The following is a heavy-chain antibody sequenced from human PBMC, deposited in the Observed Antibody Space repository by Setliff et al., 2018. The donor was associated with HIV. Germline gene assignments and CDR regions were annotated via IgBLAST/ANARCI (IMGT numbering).Heavy chain of an antibody. Sequence: PGESLKISCKGSRYSFTSYWIGWVRQMPGKGLEWMGIIYPGDSDTRYSPSFQGQVTISADKSISTAYLQWSSLKASDTAMYYCARQKRWAYGSGRLDAFDIWGQGTMVTVSS. CDR1: RYSFTSYW. D-gene: IGHD3-10*01. V-gene: IGHV5-51*01. CDR3: ARQKRWAYGSGRLDAFDI. J-gene: IGHJ3*02. CDR2: IYPGDSDT.